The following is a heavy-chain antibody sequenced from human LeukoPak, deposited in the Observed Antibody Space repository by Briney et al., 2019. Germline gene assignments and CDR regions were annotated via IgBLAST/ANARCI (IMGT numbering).Heavy chain of an antibody. J-gene: IGHJ5*02. D-gene: IGHD3-22*01. CDR2: ISSSSSYI. CDR3: ARVWDYYDSSGYHNWFDP. V-gene: IGHV3-21*01. Sequence: GGSLRLSCAASGFTFSSYSMNWVRQAPGKGLEWVSSISSSSSYIYYADSVKGRFTISRDNSKNTLYLQMNSLRAEDTAVYYCARVWDYYDSSGYHNWFDPWGQGTLVTVSS. CDR1: GFTFSSYS.